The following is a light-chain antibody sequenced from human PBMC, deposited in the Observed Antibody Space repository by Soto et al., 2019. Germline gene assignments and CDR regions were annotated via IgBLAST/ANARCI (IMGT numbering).Light chain of an antibody. CDR3: QQSYSTRYT. Sequence: DIQMTQSPSSLSASVGDRVTITCRASQSISSYLNWYQQKPGEAPKLLIYAASSLQSGVPSRFSGSGSGTDFTLTSSSLQPEDFATYYCQQSYSTRYTFGQGTKLEIK. J-gene: IGKJ2*01. CDR2: AAS. CDR1: QSISSY. V-gene: IGKV1-39*01.